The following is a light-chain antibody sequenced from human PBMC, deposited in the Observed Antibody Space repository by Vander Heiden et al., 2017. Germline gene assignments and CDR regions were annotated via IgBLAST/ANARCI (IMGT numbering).Light chain of an antibody. CDR1: QSSISY. CDR2: AAY. V-gene: IGKV1-39*01. J-gene: IGKJ4*02. Sequence: DIQMTQPPSPLSASVLDRLTITSRACQSSISYLNWYQQITGNAPKPLIYAAYSLQSGVTSMFSGSGSETDFTLNISSLQPEYFATYYCQRSYSTPLTFGGGTKVEIK. CDR3: QRSYSTPLT.